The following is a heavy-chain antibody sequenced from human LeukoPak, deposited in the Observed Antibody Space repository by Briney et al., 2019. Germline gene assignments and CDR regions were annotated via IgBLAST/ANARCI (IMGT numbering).Heavy chain of an antibody. CDR3: ARDTMVRGVIWWFDP. Sequence: SSETLSLTCTVSGGSITSYYWSWIRQPAGKGLEWIGRIYNTGIITYNPSLQSRVTISIDTSKNQFSLEVSSVTTADTAVYYCARDTMVRGVIWWFDPWGQGTLVTVSS. CDR2: IYNTGII. D-gene: IGHD3-10*01. V-gene: IGHV4-4*07. J-gene: IGHJ5*02. CDR1: GGSITSYY.